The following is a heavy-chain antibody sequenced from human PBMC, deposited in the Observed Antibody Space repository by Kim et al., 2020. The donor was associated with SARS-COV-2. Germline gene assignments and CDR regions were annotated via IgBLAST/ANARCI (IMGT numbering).Heavy chain of an antibody. CDR2: ISSSSSYT. Sequence: GGSLRLSCAASGFTFSDYYMSWIRQAPGKGLEWVSYISSSSSYTNYADSVKGRFTISRDNAKNSLYLQMNSLRAEDTAVYYCARVGYEYVWGSYRDYYYYYDMDVWGRGTTVTVSS. CDR3: ARVGYEYVWGSYRDYYYYYDMDV. D-gene: IGHD3-16*02. CDR1: GFTFSDYY. V-gene: IGHV3-11*05. J-gene: IGHJ6*02.